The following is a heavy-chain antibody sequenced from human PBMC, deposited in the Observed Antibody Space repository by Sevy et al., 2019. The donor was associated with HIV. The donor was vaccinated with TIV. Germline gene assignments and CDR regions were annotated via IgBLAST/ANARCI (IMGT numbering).Heavy chain of an antibody. CDR2: IWFDGSEK. D-gene: IGHD1-26*01. J-gene: IGHJ6*02. CDR3: ARGQGDDYNYGLDV. V-gene: IGHV3-33*01. Sequence: GGSLRLSCAASGFAFSTYGLYWVRQAPGKGLEWVAVIWFDGSEKYYADSVKGRFTISRDNSKNTLYLQMNSLPAADTAVYYCARGQGDDYNYGLDVWGQGTTVTVSS. CDR1: GFAFSTYG.